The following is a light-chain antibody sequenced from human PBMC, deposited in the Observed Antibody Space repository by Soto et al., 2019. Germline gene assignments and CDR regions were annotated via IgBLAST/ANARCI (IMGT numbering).Light chain of an antibody. V-gene: IGKV1-5*01. CDR3: QQYQTYPLT. J-gene: IGKJ4*01. CDR2: GAS. Sequence: DLQMTQSPSTLSASVGDRVTITCRASQSDNKWLAWYQQKPGTAPNLLIYGASTLQSGVPSRFGGSGSGTEFTLTISSLQPDDFATYYCQQYQTYPLTFGGGTKVEIE. CDR1: QSDNKW.